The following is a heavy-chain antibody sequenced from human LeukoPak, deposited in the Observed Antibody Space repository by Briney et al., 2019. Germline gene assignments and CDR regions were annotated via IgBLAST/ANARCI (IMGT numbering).Heavy chain of an antibody. J-gene: IGHJ4*02. CDR3: AKDISWYCTNGVCSGQDY. V-gene: IGHV3-7*01. CDR1: GFTFSNYW. Sequence: GGSLRLSCEGSGFTFSNYWMSWVRQAPGKGLEWVANIQQHGSETYYGDSVKGRFTISRDNAKTSLYLQMNSLRAEDTAVYYCAKDISWYCTNGVCSGQDYWGRGTLVTVSS. CDR2: IQQHGSET. D-gene: IGHD2-8*01.